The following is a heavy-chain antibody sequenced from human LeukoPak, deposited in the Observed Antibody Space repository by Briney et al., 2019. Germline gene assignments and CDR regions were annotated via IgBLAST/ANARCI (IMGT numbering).Heavy chain of an antibody. CDR1: GYTFTSYD. V-gene: IGHV1-8*01. Sequence: GASVKVSCKASGYTFTSYDINWVRQATRQGLEWMGWMNPNSGNTGYAQKFQGRVTMTRNTSISTAYMELSSLRSEDTAVYYCARVAYCGGDCYSLFGHYYYYYYMDVWGKGTTVTVSS. CDR3: ARVAYCGGDCYSLFGHYYYYYYMDV. CDR2: MNPNSGNT. D-gene: IGHD2-21*02. J-gene: IGHJ6*03.